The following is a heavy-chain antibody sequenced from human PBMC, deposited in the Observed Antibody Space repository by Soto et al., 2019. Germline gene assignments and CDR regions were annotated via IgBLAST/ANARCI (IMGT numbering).Heavy chain of an antibody. CDR3: TRDGDNWNDVDYYYYMDV. V-gene: IGHV3-49*03. J-gene: IGHJ6*03. D-gene: IGHD1-1*01. CDR1: GFTFGDYA. CDR2: IRSKAYGGTT. Sequence: GGSLRLSCTASGFTFGDYAMSWFRQAPGKGLEWVGFIRSKAYGGTTEYAASVKGRFTISRDDSKSIAYLQMNSLKTEDTAVYYCTRDGDNWNDVDYYYYMDVWGKGTTVTVSS.